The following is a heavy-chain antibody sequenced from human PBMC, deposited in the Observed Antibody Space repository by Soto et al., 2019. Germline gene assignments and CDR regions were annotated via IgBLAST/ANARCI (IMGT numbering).Heavy chain of an antibody. CDR3: ARPKYYYDSSGDAFDI. V-gene: IGHV1-8*01. J-gene: IGHJ3*02. D-gene: IGHD3-22*01. CDR1: GYTFTSYD. CDR2: INPNSGNT. Sequence: ASVKVSCKASGYTFTSYDINWVRQATGQGLEWMGWINPNSGNTGYAQKFQGRVTMTRNTSISTAYMELSSLRSEDTAVYYCARPKYYYDSSGDAFDIWGQGTMVTVSS.